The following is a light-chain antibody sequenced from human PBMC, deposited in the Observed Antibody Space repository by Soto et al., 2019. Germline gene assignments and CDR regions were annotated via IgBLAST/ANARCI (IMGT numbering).Light chain of an antibody. J-gene: IGLJ1*01. CDR1: SSDVGGYNY. CDR2: AVT. CDR3: SSYTSSSTL. Sequence: QSVLTKPASVSGSPGQSITIPCTGTSSDVGGYNYVSWYQQHPGKAPKLMIYAVTDRPSGVSSRFSGSKSGNTASLTFSGLQAEDEADYYCSSYTSSSTLFGTGTKVTVL. V-gene: IGLV2-14*01.